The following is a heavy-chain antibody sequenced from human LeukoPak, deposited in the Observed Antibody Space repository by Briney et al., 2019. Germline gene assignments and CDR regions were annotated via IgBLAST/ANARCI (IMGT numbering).Heavy chain of an antibody. J-gene: IGHJ4*02. V-gene: IGHV3-23*01. D-gene: IGHD4-17*01. CDR1: RFTFSSYA. CDR2: ISGRGDST. Sequence: GGSLRLSCAASRFTFSSYAMSWVRQGPGKGLEWLSSISGRGDSTYYADSVKGRFTISRDNSKKTLYLQLNSLGVEDTAVYFCAKHKENYGDSCLDDYWGQGALVTVSS. CDR3: AKHKENYGDSCLDDY.